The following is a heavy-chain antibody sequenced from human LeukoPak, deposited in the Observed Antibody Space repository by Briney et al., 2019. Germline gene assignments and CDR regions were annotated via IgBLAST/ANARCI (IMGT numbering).Heavy chain of an antibody. CDR1: GFTFAIYE. CDR2: ISSSGSTI. J-gene: IGHJ3*02. D-gene: IGHD5-18*01. V-gene: IGHV3-48*03. Sequence: GGSLRLSCAPSGFTFAIYEMNWVRQAPGKGLEWVSYISSSGSTIYYADSVKGRFTISRDKAKNSLYLQMNSLRAEDTAVYYCARDTQLWSRSDAFDIWGQGTMVTVSS. CDR3: ARDTQLWSRSDAFDI.